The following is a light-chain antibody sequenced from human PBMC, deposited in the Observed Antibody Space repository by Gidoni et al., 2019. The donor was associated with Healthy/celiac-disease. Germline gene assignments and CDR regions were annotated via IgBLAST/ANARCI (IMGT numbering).Light chain of an antibody. CDR1: QGISNS. CDR2: ASS. V-gene: IGKV1-NL1*01. J-gene: IGKJ1*01. Sequence: IPMTPSPSSLSASVGDRVTITCRASQGISNSLAWYQQKPGKAPKLLLYASSRLESGVPSRFSGSGSGTDYTLTISSLQPEDFATYYCQQYYSTSWTFGQGTKVEIK. CDR3: QQYYSTSWT.